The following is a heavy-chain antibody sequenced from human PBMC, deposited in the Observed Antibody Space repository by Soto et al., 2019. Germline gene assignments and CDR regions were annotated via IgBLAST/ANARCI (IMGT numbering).Heavy chain of an antibody. D-gene: IGHD2-8*01. V-gene: IGHV3-23*01. J-gene: IGHJ4*02. CDR1: GFTFSSYA. Sequence: GGSLRLSCAASGFTFSSYAMSWVRQAPGKGLEWVSAISGSGGSTYYANSVKGRFTISRDNSKNTLYLQMNSLRAEDTAVYYCAKDLGPRTKNDYWGQGTLVTVSS. CDR2: ISGSGGST. CDR3: AKDLGPRTKNDY.